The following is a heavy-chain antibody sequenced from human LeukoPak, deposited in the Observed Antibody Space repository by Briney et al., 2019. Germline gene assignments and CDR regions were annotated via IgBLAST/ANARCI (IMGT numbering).Heavy chain of an antibody. V-gene: IGHV3-30*04. CDR3: ARDSGGYGQYYYYMDV. J-gene: IGHJ6*03. CDR1: GFTFSSYA. CDR2: ISYDGSNK. D-gene: IGHD3-10*01. Sequence: GGPLRLSCAASGFTFSSYAMHWVRQAPGKGLEWVAVISYDGSNKYYADSVKGRFTISRDNSKNTLYLQMNSLRAEDTAVYYCARDSGGYGQYYYYMDVWGKGTTVTVSS.